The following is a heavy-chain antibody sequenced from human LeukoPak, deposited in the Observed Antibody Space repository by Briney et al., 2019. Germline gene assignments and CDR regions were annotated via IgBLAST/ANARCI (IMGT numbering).Heavy chain of an antibody. CDR2: ISASGGST. J-gene: IGHJ4*02. CDR3: ASVWFGQPQPLDY. D-gene: IGHD3-10*01. Sequence: GGSLRLSCAASGFTFSSYAMSWVRQAPGKGLEWVSAISASGGSTYFADSVKGRFTISRDNSKNTLYLQMNSLRAEDTAVYYCASVWFGQPQPLDYWGQGTLVTVSS. V-gene: IGHV3-23*01. CDR1: GFTFSSYA.